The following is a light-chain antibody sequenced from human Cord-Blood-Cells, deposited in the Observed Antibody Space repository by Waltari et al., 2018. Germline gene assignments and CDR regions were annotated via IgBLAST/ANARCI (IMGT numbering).Light chain of an antibody. CDR2: KDS. CDR3: QSADSSGTYV. V-gene: IGLV3-25*03. J-gene: IGLJ1*01. CDR1: ALPKQY. Sequence: SYELTQPPSVSVSPGQTARLNCSGDALPKQYAHWYQQKPGQAPVLVIYKDSERPSGIPERFSGTAAGTTVTLTISGVQAEDEADYYCQSADSSGTYVFGTGTKVTVL.